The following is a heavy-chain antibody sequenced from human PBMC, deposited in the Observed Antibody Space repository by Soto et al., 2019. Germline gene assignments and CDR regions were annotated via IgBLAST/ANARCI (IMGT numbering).Heavy chain of an antibody. CDR1: GDSITSGSYY. Sequence: QVHLQESGPALVKPSQTLSLTCTVSGDSITSGSYYWTWIRQHPGKGLEYIGNVYYTGSTYYTPSLQSRLTRSADTSENQFSLNLTSVTAADAAVYYCARGAFGGNSGFGLVDYWGQGTLVTVSS. CDR3: ARGAFGGNSGFGLVDY. V-gene: IGHV4-31*03. D-gene: IGHD2-21*02. J-gene: IGHJ4*02. CDR2: VYYTGST.